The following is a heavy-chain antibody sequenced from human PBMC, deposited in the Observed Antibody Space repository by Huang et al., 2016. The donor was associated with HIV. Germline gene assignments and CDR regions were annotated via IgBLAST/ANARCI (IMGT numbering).Heavy chain of an antibody. Sequence: QVRLHQWGTGVLKPSETLSLKCAVYGGSFNGHFWTWIRQSPGKGLEWIGEIDHRGTTSSNQSLKSRVTISLDTSKSQFYLNLTSVTATDTATYYCARPRMTEGNSDSTWSYFDSWGQGTPVIVSS. D-gene: IGHD2-21*02. CDR2: IDHRGTT. CDR3: ARPRMTEGNSDSTWSYFDS. CDR1: GGSFNGHF. J-gene: IGHJ4*02. V-gene: IGHV4-34*01.